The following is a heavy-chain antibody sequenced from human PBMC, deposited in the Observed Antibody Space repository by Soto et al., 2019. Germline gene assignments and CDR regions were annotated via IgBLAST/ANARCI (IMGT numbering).Heavy chain of an antibody. CDR3: ARNQYYYGSGSYYNVFY. D-gene: IGHD3-10*01. CDR1: GFTFSSYA. CDR2: ISYDGSNK. V-gene: IGHV3-30-3*01. Sequence: QVQLVESGGGVVQPGRSLRLSCAASGFTFSSYAMHWVRQAPGKGLEWVAVISYDGSNKYYADSVKGRFTISRDNSKNTLYLKMNSLRAEDTAVYYCARNQYYYGSGSYYNVFYWGQGTLVTVSS. J-gene: IGHJ4*02.